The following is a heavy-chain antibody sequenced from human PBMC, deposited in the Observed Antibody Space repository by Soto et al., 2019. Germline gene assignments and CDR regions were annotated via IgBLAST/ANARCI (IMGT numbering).Heavy chain of an antibody. V-gene: IGHV3-21*01. J-gene: IGHJ3*02. CDR3: AKVWLYSVRRTAGSTLFHI. CDR1: GVTFSSDG. D-gene: IGHD6-13*01. CDR2: ISSSGSYI. Sequence: PGGSLRLSCAASGVTFSSDGKHWCRQAPEKGLEWVSSISSSGSYIYYADSVKGRFTISRDNAKNSLYLQMNSLRAEDTAVYYCAKVWLYSVRRTAGSTLFHIWAHGRMRTVSS.